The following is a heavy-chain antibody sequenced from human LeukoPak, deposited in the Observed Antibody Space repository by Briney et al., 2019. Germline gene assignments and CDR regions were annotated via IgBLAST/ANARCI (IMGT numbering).Heavy chain of an antibody. CDR3: ARDPYGSGSYYLAHFDY. CDR1: GYTFTGYY. J-gene: IGHJ4*02. CDR2: INPNSGGT. V-gene: IGHV1-2*02. D-gene: IGHD3-10*01. Sequence: GPVKVSCKASGYTFTGYYMHWVRQAPGQGLEWMGWINPNSGGTNYAQKFQGRVTMTRDTSISTAYMELSRLRSDDTAVYYCARDPYGSGSYYLAHFDYWGQGTLVTVSS.